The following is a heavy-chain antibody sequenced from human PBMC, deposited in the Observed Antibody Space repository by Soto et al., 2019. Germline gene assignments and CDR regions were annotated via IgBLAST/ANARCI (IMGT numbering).Heavy chain of an antibody. CDR3: ARDDSTAMATIYPLIS. J-gene: IGHJ5*02. V-gene: IGHV1-69*01. D-gene: IGHD5-12*01. Sequence: QVQLVQSGAEVKKPGSSVNVSCKASGGTFSSYAISWVRQAPGQGLEWMGGIIPIFGTANYAQKFQGRVTITADEATSTAYMELSSLSSEDTGVYYCARDDSTAMATIYPLISWGQGTLVTVSS. CDR2: IIPIFGTA. CDR1: GGTFSSYA.